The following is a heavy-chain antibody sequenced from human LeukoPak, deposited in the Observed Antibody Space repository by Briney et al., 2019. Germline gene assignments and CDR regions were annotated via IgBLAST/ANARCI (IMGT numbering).Heavy chain of an antibody. J-gene: IGHJ5*02. CDR3: ARGNGSGWYGFRWFDP. D-gene: IGHD6-19*01. CDR2: IYTSGST. CDR1: GGSISSGSYY. V-gene: IGHV4-61*02. Sequence: SQTLSLTCTVSGGSISSGSYYWSWIRQPAGKGLEWIGRIYTSGSTNYNPSLKSRVTISVDTSKNQFSLKLSSATAADTAVYYCARGNGSGWYGFRWFDPWGQGTLVTVSS.